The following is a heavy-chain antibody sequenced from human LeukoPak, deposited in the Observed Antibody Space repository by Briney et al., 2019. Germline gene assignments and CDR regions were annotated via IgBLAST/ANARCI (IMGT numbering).Heavy chain of an antibody. Sequence: GGSLRLSCAASGFTFSSYSMNWVRQAPGKGLEWVSYISSSSSTIYYADSVKGRFTISRDSAKNSLYLQMNSLRAEDTAVYYCARIRRQQLVGYYYYYMDVWGKGTTVTVSS. D-gene: IGHD6-6*01. CDR3: ARIRRQQLVGYYYYYMDV. V-gene: IGHV3-48*04. J-gene: IGHJ6*03. CDR1: GFTFSSYS. CDR2: ISSSSSTI.